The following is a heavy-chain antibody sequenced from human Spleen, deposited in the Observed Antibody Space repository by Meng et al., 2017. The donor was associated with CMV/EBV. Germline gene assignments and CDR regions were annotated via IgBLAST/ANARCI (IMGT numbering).Heavy chain of an antibody. CDR1: GYNFTTYY. D-gene: IGHD3-10*01. J-gene: IGHJ4*02. CDR2: MNPNSGNT. Sequence: QVHLVQSGAEVKKPGASVKVSCKTSGYNFTTYYLHWVRQAPGQGLEWMGWMNPNSGNTGYAQKFQGRVTMTRNTSISTAYMELSSLRSEDTAVYYCARGLALNYYGSGSYLGYWGQGTLVTVSS. V-gene: IGHV1-8*02. CDR3: ARGLALNYYGSGSYLGY.